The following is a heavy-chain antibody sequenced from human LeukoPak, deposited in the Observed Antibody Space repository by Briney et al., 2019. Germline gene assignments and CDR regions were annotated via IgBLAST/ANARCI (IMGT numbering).Heavy chain of an antibody. D-gene: IGHD1-1*01. V-gene: IGHV1-8*01. Sequence: GASVKVSCKASGYTFTSYDINWVRQATGQGLEWMGRMNPNSGNTGYAQKFQGRVTMTRNTSISTAYMELSSLRSEDTAVYYCARANWNDGGMDVWGQGTTVTVSS. CDR2: MNPNSGNT. J-gene: IGHJ6*02. CDR1: GYTFTSYD. CDR3: ARANWNDGGMDV.